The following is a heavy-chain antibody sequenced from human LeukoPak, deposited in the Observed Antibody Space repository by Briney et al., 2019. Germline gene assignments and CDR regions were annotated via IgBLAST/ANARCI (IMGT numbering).Heavy chain of an antibody. D-gene: IGHD3-16*02. Sequence: SETLSLTCAVNGGSFSGYYLSWIRQPPGKGLEWIGEINHSGSTNYNPSLKSRVTISVDTSKNQFSLKLSSVTAADTAVYYCARGRGELSTRNWFDPWGQGTLVTVSS. CDR3: ARGRGELSTRNWFDP. V-gene: IGHV4-34*01. CDR1: GGSFSGYY. J-gene: IGHJ5*02. CDR2: INHSGST.